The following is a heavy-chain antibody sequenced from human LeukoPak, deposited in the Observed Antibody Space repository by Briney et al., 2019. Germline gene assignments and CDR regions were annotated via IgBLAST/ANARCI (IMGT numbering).Heavy chain of an antibody. CDR3: AREDLYGCPTSGSLLFDY. Sequence: ASVKVSCKASGYTFTGYYMHWVLQAPGQGLEWMGRINPNSGGTNYAQKFQGRVTMTRDTSISTAYMELSRLRSDDTAVYYCAREDLYGCPTSGSLLFDYWGQGTLVTVSS. CDR2: INPNSGGT. J-gene: IGHJ4*02. V-gene: IGHV1-2*06. CDR1: GYTFTGYY. D-gene: IGHD1-26*01.